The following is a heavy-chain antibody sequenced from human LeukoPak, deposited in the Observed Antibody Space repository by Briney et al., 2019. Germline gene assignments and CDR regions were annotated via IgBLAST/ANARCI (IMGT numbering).Heavy chain of an antibody. J-gene: IGHJ4*02. CDR1: GFTFSSYA. V-gene: IGHV3-23*01. CDR3: AKAPPRDDSSGSYDY. Sequence: GGSLRLSCAASGFTFSSYAMSWVRQAPGKGLEWVSAISGSGGSTYYADSVKGRFTISRDNSKNTLYLQMNSLRAEGTAVYYCAKAPPRDDSSGSYDYWGQGTLVTVSS. CDR2: ISGSGGST. D-gene: IGHD3-22*01.